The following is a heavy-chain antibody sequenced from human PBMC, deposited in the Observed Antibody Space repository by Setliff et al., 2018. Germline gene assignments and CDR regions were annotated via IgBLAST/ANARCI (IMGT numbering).Heavy chain of an antibody. V-gene: IGHV1-2*02. CDR1: GYTFIGYS. J-gene: IGHJ6*03. D-gene: IGHD3-22*01. CDR3: ARSPLPPPGSGYYYDNSYYYYMDV. CDR2: INPNSGGT. Sequence: ASVKVSCKASGYTFIGYSVHWVRQAPGQGLEWMGWINPNSGGTNYAQKFQGRVTMTRDTSISTAYMDLSRLTSVDTAVYYCARSPLPPPGSGYYYDNSYYYYMDVWGKGTTVTVSS.